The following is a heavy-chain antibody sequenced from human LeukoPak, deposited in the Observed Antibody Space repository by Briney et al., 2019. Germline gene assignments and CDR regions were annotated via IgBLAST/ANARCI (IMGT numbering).Heavy chain of an antibody. J-gene: IGHJ4*02. CDR1: GGSIRSSSYY. V-gene: IGHV4-39*07. Sequence: SETLSLTCTVSGGSIRSSSYYWGWIRQPPGKGLEWIGSVYSSGRTYYNPSLTSRVTVSADTSKNQFSLKLSSVTAADTAVYYCARAPRQRGQGTLVTVSS. CDR2: VYSSGRT. CDR3: ARAPRQ.